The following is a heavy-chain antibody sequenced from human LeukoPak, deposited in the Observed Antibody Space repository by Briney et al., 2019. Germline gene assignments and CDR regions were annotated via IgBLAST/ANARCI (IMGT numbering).Heavy chain of an antibody. V-gene: IGHV3-53*01. D-gene: IGHD2-15*01. CDR3: AREPYCSGGSCYHAFDI. J-gene: IGHJ3*02. CDR2: IYSGGST. CDR1: GFTVSSNY. Sequence: GGSLRLSCAASGFTVSSNYMKWVRQAPGKGLEWVSGIYSGGSTNYADSVKGRFTISRDNSKNTVYLQMNSLRAEDTDVYYCAREPYCSGGSCYHAFDIWGQGTMVTVSS.